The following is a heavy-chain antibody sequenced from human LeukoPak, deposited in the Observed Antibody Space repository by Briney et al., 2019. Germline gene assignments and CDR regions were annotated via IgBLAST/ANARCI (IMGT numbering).Heavy chain of an antibody. CDR1: GYSISSGYY. CDR3: ARLRRSRLAEFDY. V-gene: IGHV4-38-2*02. Sequence: RPSETLSLTCTVSGYSISSGYYWGWIRQPPGKGLKWIGSISHSGSTYYNPPLKSRVTISVDTSKNQFSLKLSSLTAADTAVYYCARLRRSRLAEFDYWGQGTLVTVSS. D-gene: IGHD3-3*02. CDR2: ISHSGST. J-gene: IGHJ4*02.